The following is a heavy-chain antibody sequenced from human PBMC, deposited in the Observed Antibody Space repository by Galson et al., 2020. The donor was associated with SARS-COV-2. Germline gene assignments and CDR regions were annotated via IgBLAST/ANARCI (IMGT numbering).Heavy chain of an antibody. CDR1: GDSITSGRYY. Sequence: ASETLSLTCTVSGDSITSGRYYWNWIRHHPGKGLEWIGNINDSGTAKYNPSLRSRLSISGDTSKNQFSLNLTSVTAADTAVYYCARGAGPTYSDRGVIRGFDHWGQGTLVTVSS. V-gene: IGHV4-31*03. D-gene: IGHD3-10*01. CDR2: INDSGTA. CDR3: ARGAGPTYSDRGVIRGFDH. J-gene: IGHJ4*02.